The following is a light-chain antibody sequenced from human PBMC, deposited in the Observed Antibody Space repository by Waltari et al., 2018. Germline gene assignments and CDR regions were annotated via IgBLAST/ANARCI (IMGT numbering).Light chain of an antibody. CDR3: SSYANSNTLL. CDR2: DFS. CDR1: NRDLGGHNF. Sequence: QSALSQQPASVSGFPGQSITIPCTAGNRDLGGHNFVAWHQPHPGKVPKLIIYDFSYRPSGVSSRFSGSKSGNTASLTISGLQAEDEADYYCSSYANSNTLLFGGGTKLAVL. J-gene: IGLJ2*01. V-gene: IGLV2-14*03.